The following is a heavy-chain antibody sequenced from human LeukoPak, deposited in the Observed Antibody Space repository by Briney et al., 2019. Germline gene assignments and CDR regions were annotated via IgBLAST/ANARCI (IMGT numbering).Heavy chain of an antibody. D-gene: IGHD1-26*01. CDR1: GFTFSSYA. Sequence: GGSLRLSCAASGFTFSSYAMSWVRQAPGKGLEWVSAISGSGGRIYYADSVKGRFTISRDNSKNTLYLQMNSLRAEDTAVYYCAKDYEPLVGVHRWGDWFDPWGQGTLVTVSS. V-gene: IGHV3-23*01. CDR2: ISGSGGRI. CDR3: AKDYEPLVGVHRWGDWFDP. J-gene: IGHJ5*02.